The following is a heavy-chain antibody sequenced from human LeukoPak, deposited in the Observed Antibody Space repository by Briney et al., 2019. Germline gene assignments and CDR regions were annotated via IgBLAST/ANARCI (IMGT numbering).Heavy chain of an antibody. V-gene: IGHV3-23*01. CDR1: GFTFSSNA. D-gene: IGHD2-15*01. J-gene: IGHJ5*02. CDR3: PKGRGIVAFDP. Sequence: PGGSLRLSCAASGFTFSSNAMTWARQAPGKGLEWVSSISSSGGSTYYADSVKGRFTISRDNSKNTLYLQMNSLRAEDTAVYYCPKGRGIVAFDPWGQGTLVTVSS. CDR2: ISSSGGST.